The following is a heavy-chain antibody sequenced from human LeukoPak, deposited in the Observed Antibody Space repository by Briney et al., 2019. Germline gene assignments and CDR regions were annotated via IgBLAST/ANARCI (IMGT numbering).Heavy chain of an antibody. D-gene: IGHD4-23*01. CDR2: INPHSGGA. J-gene: IGHJ3*02. CDR3: ARFEDYGGKRDVFDI. Sequence: ASVKVSCKASGYXFTAYYINWVRQAPGQGLEWMGWINPHSGGAVYAQGFQGRVTMTRDTSISTAYMEVSRLRSDDTAVYYCARFEDYGGKRDVFDIWGQGTMVTVSS. V-gene: IGHV1-2*02. CDR1: GYXFTAYY.